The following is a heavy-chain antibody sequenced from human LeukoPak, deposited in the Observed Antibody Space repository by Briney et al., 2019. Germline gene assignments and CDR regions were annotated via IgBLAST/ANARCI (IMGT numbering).Heavy chain of an antibody. V-gene: IGHV4-39*01. Sequence: SETLSLTCTVSGGSISSSGYYWGWIRPPPGKGLEWIGSIYYSGSTYYNPSLKSLITISVNTSKNQFSLKLSSVTAADTAVYYCARISGSYLNYWGQGTLVTVSS. CDR2: IYYSGST. CDR1: GGSISSSGYY. J-gene: IGHJ4*02. D-gene: IGHD1-26*01. CDR3: ARISGSYLNY.